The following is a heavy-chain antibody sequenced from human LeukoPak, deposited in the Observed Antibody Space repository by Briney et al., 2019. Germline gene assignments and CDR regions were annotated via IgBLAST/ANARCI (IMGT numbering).Heavy chain of an antibody. CDR3: ARGDSGGSGKTFDC. CDR1: GFTVSSNY. V-gene: IGHV3-53*01. J-gene: IGHJ4*02. Sequence: QPGGSLRLSCAGSGFTVSSNYMSWVRQAPGKGLEWVSVLYSSGGAYYADSVKGRFTISRDNSKNTLYLQMNNLRADDTAVYYCARGDSGGSGKTFDCWGQGTLVIVSS. CDR2: LYSSGGA. D-gene: IGHD3-10*01.